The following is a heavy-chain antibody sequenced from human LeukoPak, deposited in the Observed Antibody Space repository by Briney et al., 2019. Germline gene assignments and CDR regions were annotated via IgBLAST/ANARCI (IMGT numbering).Heavy chain of an antibody. CDR2: IYYSGRT. V-gene: IGHV4-59*08. J-gene: IGHJ4*02. D-gene: IGHD2-15*01. CDR3: ARHSGGWDLDY. Sequence: SETLSLTCTVSGGSISSYYWSWIRQPPGKGLEWIGYIYYSGRTNYNPSLKSRVTISVDTSKNQFSLKLSSVTAADTAVYYCARHSGGWDLDYWGQGTLVTVSS. CDR1: GGSISSYY.